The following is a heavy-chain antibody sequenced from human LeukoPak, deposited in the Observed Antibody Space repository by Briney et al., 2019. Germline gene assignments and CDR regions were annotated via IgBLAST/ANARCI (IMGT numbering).Heavy chain of an antibody. D-gene: IGHD3-9*01. CDR3: ARAREVLRYFDWLLNY. CDR2: ISSNGGST. CDR1: GFTFSSYA. V-gene: IGHV3-64*01. Sequence: GGSLRLSCAASGFTFSSYAMHWVRQAPGKGLEYVSAISSNGGSTYYANSVKGRFTISRDNSKNTLYLQMGSLRAEDMAVYYCARAREVLRYFDWLLNYWGQGTLVTVSS. J-gene: IGHJ4*02.